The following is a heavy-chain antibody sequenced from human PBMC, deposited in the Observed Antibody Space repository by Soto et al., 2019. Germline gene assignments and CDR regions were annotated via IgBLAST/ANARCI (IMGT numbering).Heavy chain of an antibody. J-gene: IGHJ4*02. CDR2: IFQSGST. CDR1: GGSIRSYNR. CDR3: ARRYGRAFDF. V-gene: IGHV4-4*02. D-gene: IGHD1-1*01. Sequence: LSLTCAFSGGSIRSYNRWSWVRQPPGNGLAWNGEIFQSGSTNYNPSLNTRVTISVDTSKNQFSLKLSSVTAADTAGHYWARRYGRAFDFWGKGTLVTVSS.